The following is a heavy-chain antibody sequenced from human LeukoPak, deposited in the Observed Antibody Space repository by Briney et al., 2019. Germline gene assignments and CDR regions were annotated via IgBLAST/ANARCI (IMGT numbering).Heavy chain of an antibody. V-gene: IGHV3-48*04. Sequence: PGGSLRLSCAASGFTFSSYSMNWVRQAPGKGLEWVSYISSSGSTIYYADSVKGRFTISRDNAKNSLYLQMNSLRAEDTAVYYCARDTNELAYCGGDCRNWFDPWGQGTLVTVSS. CDR3: ARDTNELAYCGGDCRNWFDP. CDR2: ISSSGSTI. D-gene: IGHD2-21*02. CDR1: GFTFSSYS. J-gene: IGHJ5*02.